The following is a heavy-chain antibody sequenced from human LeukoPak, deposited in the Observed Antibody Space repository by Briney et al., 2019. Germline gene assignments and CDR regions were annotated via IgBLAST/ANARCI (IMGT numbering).Heavy chain of an antibody. CDR3: ARGDGYNYYYFEY. CDR1: GGTFNSYA. Sequence: SVKVSCKASGGTFNSYAISWVRQAPGQGLERMGRIANYAQKFQGRVTITTDESTSTACMELSSLRSEDTAVYYCARGDGYNYYYFEYWGQGTLVTVSS. D-gene: IGHD5-24*01. V-gene: IGHV1-69*05. J-gene: IGHJ4*02. CDR2: IA.